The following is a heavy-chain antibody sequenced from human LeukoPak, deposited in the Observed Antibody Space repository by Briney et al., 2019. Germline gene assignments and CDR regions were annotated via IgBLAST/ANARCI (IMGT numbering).Heavy chain of an antibody. V-gene: IGHV5-51*01. CDR3: ARHAYSRALYYFDS. D-gene: IGHD2-21*01. CDR2: VYPGDSDT. CDR1: GYSFSNSW. J-gene: IGHJ4*02. Sequence: GESLKISCKGSGYSFSNSWIGWVRQMPGKGLEWVGIVYPGDSDTRYSPFFQGQVTISADKSINTAYLQWSGLKASDTAMYYCARHAYSRALYYFDSWGQGTLVTVSS.